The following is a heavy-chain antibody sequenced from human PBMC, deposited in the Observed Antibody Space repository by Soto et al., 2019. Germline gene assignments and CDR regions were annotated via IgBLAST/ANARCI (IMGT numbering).Heavy chain of an antibody. V-gene: IGHV3-23*01. J-gene: IGHJ4*02. CDR3: AKGRAASDYVCDS. CDR2: IGVTGSGT. Sequence: GGSLRLSCAASGFTFSNYAMNWVRQAPGKGLEWVSAIGVTGSGTYYADSVKGRFTISRDNSRNTLFLQMNNLRVEDTAMYYCAKGRAASDYVCDSWGQGTLVTVSS. D-gene: IGHD3-16*01. CDR1: GFTFSNYA.